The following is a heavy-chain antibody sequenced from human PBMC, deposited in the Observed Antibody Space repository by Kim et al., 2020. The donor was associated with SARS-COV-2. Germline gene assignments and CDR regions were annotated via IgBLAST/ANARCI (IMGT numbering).Heavy chain of an antibody. CDR1: GYSFTSYW. CDR2: IDPSDSYT. CDR3: ARRYPPVPGAIWQQLGGDYGMDV. Sequence: GESLKISCKGSGYSFTSYWISWVRQMPGKGLEWMGRIDPSDSYTNYSPSFQGHVTISADKSISTAYLQWSSLKASDTAMYYCARRYPPVPGAIWQQLGGDYGMDVWGQGTTVTVSS. D-gene: IGHD6-13*01. J-gene: IGHJ6*02. V-gene: IGHV5-10-1*01.